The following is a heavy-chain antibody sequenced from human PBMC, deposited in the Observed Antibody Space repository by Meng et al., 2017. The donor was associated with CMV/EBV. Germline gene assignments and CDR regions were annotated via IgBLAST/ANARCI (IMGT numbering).Heavy chain of an antibody. CDR2: INPNSGGT. CDR1: GYTFTGYY. J-gene: IGHJ4*02. Sequence: QVPRGKPGAELKKPGASGKVSCKASGYTFTGYYMHRVRQAPGKGLEWMGWINPNSGGTNYAQKFQGRVTMTRDTSISTAYMELSRLRSDDTAVYYCARTPSYSGSQRPFDYWGQGTLVTVSS. D-gene: IGHD1-26*01. V-gene: IGHV1-2*02. CDR3: ARTPSYSGSQRPFDY.